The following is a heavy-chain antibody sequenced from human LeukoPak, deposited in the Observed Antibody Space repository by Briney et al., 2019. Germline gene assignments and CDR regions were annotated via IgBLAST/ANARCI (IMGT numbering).Heavy chain of an antibody. CDR1: GYTFTSYD. Sequence: ASVKVSCKASGYTFTSYDINWVRQATGQGLEWMGWMNPNSGNTGYAQKFQGRVTITRNTSISTAYMELSSLRSEDTAVYYCASPLFGAGSSGSITVDYWGQGTLVTVSS. CDR3: ASPLFGAGSSGSITVDY. J-gene: IGHJ4*02. V-gene: IGHV1-8*03. CDR2: MNPNSGNT. D-gene: IGHD3-10*01.